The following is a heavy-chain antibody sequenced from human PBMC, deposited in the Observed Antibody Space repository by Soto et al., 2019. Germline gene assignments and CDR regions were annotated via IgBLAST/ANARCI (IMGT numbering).Heavy chain of an antibody. Sequence: VQLVQSGAEEKKLGASVRISCKASGYTFTTNFVHWIRQAPGQGLEWVGIISPGGGTTVYAQKFQGRVTMTRDTSTSTVYMELRNLRSEDTAVFYCARAHYDSDAFDFWGQGTMVIVSS. CDR2: ISPGGGTT. CDR1: GYTFTTNF. D-gene: IGHD3-22*01. CDR3: ARAHYDSDAFDF. V-gene: IGHV1-46*03. J-gene: IGHJ3*01.